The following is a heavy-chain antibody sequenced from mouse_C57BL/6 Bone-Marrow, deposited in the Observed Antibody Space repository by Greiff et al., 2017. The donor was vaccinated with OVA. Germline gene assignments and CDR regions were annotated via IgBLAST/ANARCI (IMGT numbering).Heavy chain of an antibody. Sequence: EVKLVESGAGLVKPGGSLKLSCAASGFTFSSYAMSWVRQTPEKGLEWVAYISSGGDYIYYADTVKGRFTISRDNARNTLYLQMSSMKYEDTAMYYCTRDGDYAMDYWGQGTSVTVSS. V-gene: IGHV5-9-1*02. D-gene: IGHD1-1*02. CDR1: GFTFSSYA. J-gene: IGHJ4*01. CDR2: ISSGGDYI. CDR3: TRDGDYAMDY.